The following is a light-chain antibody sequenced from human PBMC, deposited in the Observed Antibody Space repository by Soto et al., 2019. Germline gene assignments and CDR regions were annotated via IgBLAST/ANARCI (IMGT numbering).Light chain of an antibody. CDR2: AAS. V-gene: IGKV1-39*01. J-gene: IGKJ4*01. CDR1: QSISSC. CDR3: QQSISAPLT. Sequence: DIQMTQSPSSLSASVGDRVTITCRASQSISSCLNWYQQKPGKAPKLLIYAASSLQSGVPSRFSGSGSGTDFTLTIAGLQPEDSASYFCQQSISAPLTFGGGTKVEIK.